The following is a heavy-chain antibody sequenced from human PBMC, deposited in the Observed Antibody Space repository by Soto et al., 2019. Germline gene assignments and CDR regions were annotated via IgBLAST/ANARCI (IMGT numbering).Heavy chain of an antibody. D-gene: IGHD6-13*01. Sequence: EVQLLESGGGLVQPGGFLRLSCEASGFTFSSYAMSWGRKAPGKGLEGVAGVSGGGSTTYYADSVKGRFTISRDNSENTLYLQVNSRRAEDTAVYYCARDQAAGGTISRYFQDWGQGTLVTVSS. CDR1: GFTFSSYA. CDR3: ARDQAAGGTISRYFQD. V-gene: IGHV3-23*01. CDR2: VSGGGSTT. J-gene: IGHJ1*01.